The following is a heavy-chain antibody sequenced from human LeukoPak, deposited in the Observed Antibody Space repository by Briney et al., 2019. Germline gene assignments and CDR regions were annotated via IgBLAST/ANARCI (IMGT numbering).Heavy chain of an antibody. J-gene: IGHJ4*02. CDR1: GYTFSGTGWY. V-gene: IGHV1-2*02. CDR2: IYPNNGAT. D-gene: IGHD3-10*01. Sequence: GASVKVSCKASGYTFSGTGWYLYWLRQAPGQGLECMGWIYPNNGATAYAQKFQGRAAMTRDTSITTAYMELSRLRPDDTAVYYCARDGPAQMVDFDYWGQGTLVTVSS. CDR3: ARDGPAQMVDFDY.